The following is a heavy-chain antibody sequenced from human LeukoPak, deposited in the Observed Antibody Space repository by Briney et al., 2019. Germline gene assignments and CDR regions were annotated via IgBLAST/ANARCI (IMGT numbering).Heavy chain of an antibody. CDR1: GGSISSYY. J-gene: IGHJ4*02. V-gene: IGHV4-59*01. CDR2: IYYSGST. Sequence: PSETLSLTCTVPGGSISSYYWNWIRQPPGKGLEWIGYIYYSGSTNYNPSLKSRVTISVDTSKNQFSLKLSAVTAADTAVYYCARLRYDSSGYRSSSYYFEYWGQGTLVTVSS. D-gene: IGHD3-22*01. CDR3: ARLRYDSSGYRSSSYYFEY.